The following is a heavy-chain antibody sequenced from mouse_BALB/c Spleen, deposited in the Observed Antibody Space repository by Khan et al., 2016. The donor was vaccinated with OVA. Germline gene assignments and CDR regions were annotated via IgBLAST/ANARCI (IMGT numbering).Heavy chain of an antibody. CDR3: ARSGYGNPFAY. CDR1: GYTFTSFY. Sequence: QVQLQQPGAELAKPGASVKISCKASGYTFTSFYMYWVKQRPGQGLEWIGGINPSNGDTHFYEKFKSKATLTVDKSSTTAYMQFSSLTSEDSAVYYCARSGYGNPFAYWGQGTLVTVSA. D-gene: IGHD2-1*01. CDR2: INPSNGDT. V-gene: IGHV1S81*02. J-gene: IGHJ3*01.